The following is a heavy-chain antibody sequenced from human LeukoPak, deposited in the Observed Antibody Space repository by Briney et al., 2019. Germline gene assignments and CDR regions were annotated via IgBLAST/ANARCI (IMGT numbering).Heavy chain of an antibody. V-gene: IGHV3-21*01. CDR2: ISSSSSYI. Sequence: GGSLRLSCAASGFTFSSYSMNWVRQAPGKGLEWVSSISSSSSYIYYADSVKGRFTISRVNAKNSLYLQMNSLRAEDTAMYYCAKGEWLLPLDDWGQGTLVTVSS. J-gene: IGHJ4*02. D-gene: IGHD3-3*01. CDR3: AKGEWLLPLDD. CDR1: GFTFSSYS.